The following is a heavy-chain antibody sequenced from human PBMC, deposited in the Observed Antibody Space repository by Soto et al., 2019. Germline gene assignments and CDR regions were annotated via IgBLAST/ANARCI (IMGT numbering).Heavy chain of an antibody. D-gene: IGHD3-3*01. V-gene: IGHV4-4*07. Sequence: SETLSLTCTVSGDSISSYFWSWIRQPAGKGLEWIGRIYTSGTTNYNPSLKSRVTMSLDTSKNQFSLKLTSVTAADTAVYYCARGEDVGFLEWLPYYYGMDVWGQGTTVTVSS. CDR2: IYTSGTT. CDR1: GDSISSYF. CDR3: ARGEDVGFLEWLPYYYGMDV. J-gene: IGHJ6*02.